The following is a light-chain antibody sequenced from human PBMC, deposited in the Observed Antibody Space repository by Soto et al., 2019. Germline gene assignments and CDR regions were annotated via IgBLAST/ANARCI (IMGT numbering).Light chain of an antibody. CDR3: QQYGSSPRT. CDR1: QSVSSY. J-gene: IGKJ1*01. Sequence: EIVLTQSPATLSLSPGERATLSCRASQSVSSYLAWYQQKPGQAPRLLIYGASSRATGIPDRFSGSGFGTDFTLTISSLEPDDFAVYYCQQYGSSPRTFGQGTKVDI. V-gene: IGKV3-20*01. CDR2: GAS.